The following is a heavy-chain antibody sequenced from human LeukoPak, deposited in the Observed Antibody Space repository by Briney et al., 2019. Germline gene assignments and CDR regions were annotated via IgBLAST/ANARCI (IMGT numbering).Heavy chain of an antibody. D-gene: IGHD6-19*01. CDR3: ARDPSSGWYDLYYYYGMDV. CDR2: IKQDGSEK. Sequence: RGSLRLSCAASGFTFSSYWMSWVRQAPGKGLEWVANIKQDGSEKYYVDSVKGRFTISRDNATNSLYLKMNSLRAEDTAVYYCARDPSSGWYDLYYYYGMDVWGQGTTVTVSS. V-gene: IGHV3-7*01. CDR1: GFTFSSYW. J-gene: IGHJ6*02.